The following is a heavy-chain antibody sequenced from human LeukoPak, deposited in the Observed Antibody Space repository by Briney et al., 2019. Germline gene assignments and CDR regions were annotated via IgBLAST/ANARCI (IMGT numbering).Heavy chain of an antibody. CDR1: GFTFRSYW. J-gene: IGHJ4*02. CDR3: ARDLVGARADY. CDR2: ISSDGSDI. D-gene: IGHD1-26*01. V-gene: IGHV3-74*01. Sequence: GGSLRLSCAASGFTFRSYWMHWVRQAPGKGLVWVTRISSDGSDISYADSVKGRFTISRDNAKNSLYLQMNSLRAEDTAVYYCARDLVGARADYWGQGTLVTVSS.